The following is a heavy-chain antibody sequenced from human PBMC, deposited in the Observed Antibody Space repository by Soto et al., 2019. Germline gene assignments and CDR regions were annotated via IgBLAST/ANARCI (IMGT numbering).Heavy chain of an antibody. D-gene: IGHD2-2*01. V-gene: IGHV4-39*01. Sequence: QLQLQESGPGLVKPSETLSLTCTVSGGSISSSSYYWGWIRQPPGKGLEWIGSIYYSGSTYYNPSLKSRVTISVDTSKNQFSLKLSSETAADTAVYYCARPSGYCSSTSCLYYFDYWGQGTLVTVSS. CDR1: GGSISSSSYY. CDR3: ARPSGYCSSTSCLYYFDY. J-gene: IGHJ4*02. CDR2: IYYSGST.